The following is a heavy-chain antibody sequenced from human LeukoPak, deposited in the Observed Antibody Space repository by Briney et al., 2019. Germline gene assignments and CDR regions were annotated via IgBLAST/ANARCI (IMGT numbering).Heavy chain of an antibody. J-gene: IGHJ4*02. CDR3: ARDGSNSGPDFDY. D-gene: IGHD2/OR15-2a*01. CDR2: ISYDGNSK. Sequence: GTSLRLSCAVSGFTFGSYGMHWVRQAPGKGLEWVAVISYDGNSKSYSDSAKGRFTISRDNARYSLHLQMNGLRDEDTAVYYCARDGSNSGPDFDYWGQGILVTVSS. CDR1: GFTFGSYG. V-gene: IGHV3-30*03.